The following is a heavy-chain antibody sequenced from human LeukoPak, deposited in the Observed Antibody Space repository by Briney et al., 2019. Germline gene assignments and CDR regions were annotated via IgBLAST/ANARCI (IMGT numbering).Heavy chain of an antibody. D-gene: IGHD6-19*01. CDR1: GGSISSYY. Sequence: SETLSLTCTASGGSISSYYWSWIRQPPGKGLEWIGYIYYSGSTNYNPSLKSRVTISVDTSKNQFSLKLSSVTAADTAVYYCARDRNLLASGWYVQGKEGFDYWGQGALVTVSS. V-gene: IGHV4-59*01. CDR3: ARDRNLLASGWYVQGKEGFDY. J-gene: IGHJ4*02. CDR2: IYYSGST.